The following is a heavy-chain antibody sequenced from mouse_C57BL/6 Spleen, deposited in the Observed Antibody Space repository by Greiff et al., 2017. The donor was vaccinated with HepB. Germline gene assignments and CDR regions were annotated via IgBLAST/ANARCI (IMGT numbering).Heavy chain of an antibody. CDR3: ARGRYWYFDV. V-gene: IGHV1-42*01. J-gene: IGHJ1*03. Sequence: EVQLQESGPELVKPGASVKISCKASGYSFTGYYMNWVKQSPEKSLEWIGEINPSTGGTTYNQKFKAKATLTVDKSSSTAYMQLKSLTSEDSAVYYCARGRYWYFDVWGTGTTVTVSS. CDR1: GYSFTGYY. CDR2: INPSTGGT.